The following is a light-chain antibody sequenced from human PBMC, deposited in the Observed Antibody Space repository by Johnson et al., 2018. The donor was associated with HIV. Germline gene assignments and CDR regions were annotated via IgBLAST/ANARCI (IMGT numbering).Light chain of an antibody. V-gene: IGLV1-51*02. Sequence: PVLTQPPSVSAAPGQKVTISCSGSSSNIGNNYVSWYQPLPGTAPKLLIYENNKRPSGIPDRFSGSKSGTSTTLGITGLQTGEQADYYCGTRDSSLNSYVFGTGTKVSGL. CDR2: ENN. J-gene: IGLJ1*01. CDR3: GTRDSSLNSYV. CDR1: SSNIGNNY.